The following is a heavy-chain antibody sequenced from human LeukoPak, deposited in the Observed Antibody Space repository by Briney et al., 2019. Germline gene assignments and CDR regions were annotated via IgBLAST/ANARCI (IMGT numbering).Heavy chain of an antibody. CDR2: INHSGST. CDR1: GGSFSGYY. V-gene: IGHV4-34*01. D-gene: IGHD3-10*01. Sequence: SETLSLTCAVYGGSFSGYYWSWIRQPPGKGLEWIGEINHSGSTNYNPSLKSRVTISVDTSKNQFSLKLSSVTAADTAVYYCARHRRKLLWFGELSPPVWGQGTLVTVSS. J-gene: IGHJ4*02. CDR3: ARHRRKLLWFGELSPPV.